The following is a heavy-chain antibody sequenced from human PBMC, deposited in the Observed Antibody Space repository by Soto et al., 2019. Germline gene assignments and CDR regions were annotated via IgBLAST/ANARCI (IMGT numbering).Heavy chain of an antibody. J-gene: IGHJ5*02. Sequence: QLQLQESGPGLVKPSETLSLTCTVSGGSISSTSYYWGWIRQPPGRGLEWIGSVYYSGSAYYNPSLKSRVTISVDTSKNQFSLKLSSVTAADTAVYYCARLYYYGSWIKNGWFDPWGQGILVTVSS. CDR3: ARLYYYGSWIKNGWFDP. CDR1: GGSISSTSYY. D-gene: IGHD3-10*01. V-gene: IGHV4-39*01. CDR2: VYYSGSA.